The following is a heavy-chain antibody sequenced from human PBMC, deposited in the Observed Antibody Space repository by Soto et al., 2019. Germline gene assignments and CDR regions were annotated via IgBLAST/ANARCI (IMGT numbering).Heavy chain of an antibody. V-gene: IGHV1-69*02. D-gene: IGHD3-10*01. CDR3: ASSDYYGSGSYYEVDY. CDR1: GGTFSSYT. Sequence: QVQLVQSGAEVKKPGSSVKVSCKASGGTFSSYTISWVRQAPGQGLEWMGRIIPILGIANYAQKFQGRVTMTADKSTSTAYMELSSLRSEDTAVYYCASSDYYGSGSYYEVDYWGQGTLVTVSS. J-gene: IGHJ4*02. CDR2: IIPILGIA.